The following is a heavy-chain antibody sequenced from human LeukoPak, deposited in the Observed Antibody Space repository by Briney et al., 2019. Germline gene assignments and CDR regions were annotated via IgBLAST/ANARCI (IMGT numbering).Heavy chain of an antibody. V-gene: IGHV4-59*01. J-gene: IGHJ6*03. D-gene: IGHD3-3*01. Sequence: SETLSLTCTVSGGSISSYHWSWIRQPPGKGLEWIGYIYYSGSTNYNPSLKSRVTISVDTSKNQFSLKLSSVTAADTAVYYCVRGLLDDLPYYDFWSGYYDYYYYYMDVWGKGTTVTVSS. CDR2: IYYSGST. CDR3: VRGLLDDLPYYDFWSGYYDYYYYYMDV. CDR1: GGSISSYH.